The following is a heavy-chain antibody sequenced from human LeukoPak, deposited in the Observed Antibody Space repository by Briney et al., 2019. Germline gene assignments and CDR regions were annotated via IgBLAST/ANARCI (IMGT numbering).Heavy chain of an antibody. D-gene: IGHD6-13*01. CDR3: AKRGSYEGDSSSSTDQTDY. CDR1: GFTFSSHG. J-gene: IGHJ4*02. CDR2: ISYDGSNK. Sequence: GSLRLSCAASGFTFSSHGMHWVRQAPGKGLEWVAVISYDGSNKYYADSVKGRFTISRDNSKNTLYLQMNSLRAEDTAVYYCAKRGSYEGDSSSSTDQTDYWGQGTLVTVSS. V-gene: IGHV3-30*18.